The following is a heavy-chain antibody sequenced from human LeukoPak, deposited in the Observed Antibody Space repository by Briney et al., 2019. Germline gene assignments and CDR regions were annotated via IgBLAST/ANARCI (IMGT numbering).Heavy chain of an antibody. V-gene: IGHV3-66*01. D-gene: IGHD2-15*01. Sequence: GGSLRLSCAASGFTVSRNYMSWVRQAPGKGLEWVSVIYSGGSTYYADSVKGRFTISRDNSKNTLYLQMNSLRAEDTAVYYCARESSGSGNMDVWGKGTTVNVSS. CDR3: ARESSGSGNMDV. CDR2: IYSGGST. J-gene: IGHJ6*03. CDR1: GFTVSRNY.